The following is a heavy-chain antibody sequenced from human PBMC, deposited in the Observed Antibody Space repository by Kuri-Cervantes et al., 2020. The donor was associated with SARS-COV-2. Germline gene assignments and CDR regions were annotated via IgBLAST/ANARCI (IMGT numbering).Heavy chain of an antibody. V-gene: IGHV4-34*01. CDR3: ATQSRGNY. CDR2: INHSGST. CDR1: GGPFSGYY. Sequence: SETLSLTCAVYGGPFSGYYWSWIRQPPGKGLEWIGEINHSGSTNYNPSLKSRVTISVDTSKNQFSLKLSSVTAADTAVYYCATQSRGNYWGQGTLVTVSS. J-gene: IGHJ4*02. D-gene: IGHD3-16*01.